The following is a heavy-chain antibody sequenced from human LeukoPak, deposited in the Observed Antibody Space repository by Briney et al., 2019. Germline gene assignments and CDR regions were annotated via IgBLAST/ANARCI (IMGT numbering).Heavy chain of an antibody. Sequence: PSETLSLTCTVSGGSISSYYWSWIRQPPGKGLEWIGYIYYSGSTNHNPSLKSRVTISVDTSKNQFSLKLSSVTAADTAVYYCARDHYYDSSGYYYGYDYWGQGTLVTVSS. CDR1: GGSISSYY. CDR2: IYYSGST. J-gene: IGHJ4*02. V-gene: IGHV4-59*01. CDR3: ARDHYYDSSGYYYGYDY. D-gene: IGHD3-22*01.